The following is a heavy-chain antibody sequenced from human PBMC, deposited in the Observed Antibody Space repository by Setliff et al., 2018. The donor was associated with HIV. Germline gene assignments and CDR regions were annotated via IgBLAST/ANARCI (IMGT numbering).Heavy chain of an antibody. CDR2: IYYSGRI. Sequence: PSETLSLTCTVSGGSISSGDYYWSWIRQSPGKGLEWIGHIYYSGRIYYNPSLKSRVTISVDTSRTQLSLKLSSVTAADTAVYYCARAQGSGSYRADYYYYGIDVWGQGTTVTVSS. V-gene: IGHV4-30-4*01. CDR3: ARAQGSGSYRADYYYYGIDV. D-gene: IGHD3-10*01. CDR1: GGSISSGDYY. J-gene: IGHJ6*02.